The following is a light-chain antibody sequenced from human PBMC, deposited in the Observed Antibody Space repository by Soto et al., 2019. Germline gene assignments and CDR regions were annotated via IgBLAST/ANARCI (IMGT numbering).Light chain of an antibody. CDR3: QHYNSYSEA. CDR1: QTIRSW. V-gene: IGKV1-5*03. J-gene: IGKJ1*01. CDR2: KAS. Sequence: DIQMTQSPSSLSASLGDRVTITCRACQTIRSWLAWYQQKPGKAPKLLIYKASTLKSGVPSRFSGSGSGTEFTLTISSLQPDDFATYYCQHYNSYSEAFGQGTKVDI.